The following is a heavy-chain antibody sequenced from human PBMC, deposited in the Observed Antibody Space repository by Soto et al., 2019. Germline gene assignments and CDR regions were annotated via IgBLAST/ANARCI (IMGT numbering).Heavy chain of an antibody. D-gene: IGHD2-21*02. CDR1: GGSISXXXXX. CDR3: ARVNIVVVTAIPFDY. J-gene: IGHJ4*02. Sequence: QVQLQESGPGLVKPSXTXXXTCTVSGGSISXXXXXXXXXXXXXGKVLEWIGYIYYSGSTYYNPSLKSRVTISVDTSKTQFSLKLSSVTAADTAVYYCARVNIVVVTAIPFDYWGQGTLVTVSS. V-gene: IGHV4-30-4*01. CDR2: IYYSGST.